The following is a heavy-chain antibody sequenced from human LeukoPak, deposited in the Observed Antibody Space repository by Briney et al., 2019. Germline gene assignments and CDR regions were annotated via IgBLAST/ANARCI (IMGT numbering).Heavy chain of an antibody. V-gene: IGHV3-30-3*01. CDR3: ARDVYTVTTAFDI. J-gene: IGHJ3*02. CDR1: GFTFSSYA. D-gene: IGHD4-17*01. Sequence: PGGSLRLSCAASGFTFSSYAMHWVRQAPGKGLEWVAVISYDGSNKYYADSVKGRFTISRDNSKNTLYLQMNSLRAEDTAVYYCARDVYTVTTAFDIWGQGTMVTVSS. CDR2: ISYDGSNK.